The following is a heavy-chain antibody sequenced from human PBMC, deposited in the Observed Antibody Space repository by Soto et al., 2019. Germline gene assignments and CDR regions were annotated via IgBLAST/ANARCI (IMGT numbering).Heavy chain of an antibody. CDR1: EFMFSSYA. CDR2: ISPSGDDT. CDR3: AKAKSLRSVRGSSFDS. V-gene: IGHV3-23*05. D-gene: IGHD6-19*01. J-gene: IGHJ4*02. Sequence: EVPLLESGGGLVQPGGSLRLSCDASEFMFSSYAMSWVRQAPGKGLEWVSTISPSGDDTYYADSVRGRFTISRDNSRNTVSLQVNSLTTEDTARYYCAKAKSLRSVRGSSFDSWGQGALVTVSS.